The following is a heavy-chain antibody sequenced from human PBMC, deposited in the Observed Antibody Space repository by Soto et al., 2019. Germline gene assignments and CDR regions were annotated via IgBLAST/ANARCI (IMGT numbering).Heavy chain of an antibody. CDR3: ASSVGYCSSTSCLDYYYYGMDV. V-gene: IGHV3-11*06. J-gene: IGHJ6*02. CDR2: ISSSSSYT. Sequence: GSLRLSCAASGFTFSDYYMSWIRQAPGKGLEWVSYISSSSSYTNYADSVKGRFTISRDNAKNSLYLQMNSLRAEDTAVYYCASSVGYCSSTSCLDYYYYGMDVWGQGTTVTVSS. CDR1: GFTFSDYY. D-gene: IGHD2-2*01.